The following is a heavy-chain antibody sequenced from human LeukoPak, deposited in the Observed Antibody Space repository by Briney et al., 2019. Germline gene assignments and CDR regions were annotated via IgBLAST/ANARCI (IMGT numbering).Heavy chain of an antibody. CDR2: IIPIFGTA. CDR3: ARDLSPNYDILTGYYTGWFDP. Sequence: GASVKVSCKASGGTFSSYAISWVRQAPGQGLEWMGGIIPIFGTANYAQKFQGRVTITTDESTSTAYMELSSLRSEDTAVYYCARDLSPNYDILTGYYTGWFDPWGQGTLVTVSS. J-gene: IGHJ5*02. CDR1: GGTFSSYA. D-gene: IGHD3-9*01. V-gene: IGHV1-69*05.